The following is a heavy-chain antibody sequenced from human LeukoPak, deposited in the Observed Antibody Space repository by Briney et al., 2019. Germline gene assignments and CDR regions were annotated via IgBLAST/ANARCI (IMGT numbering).Heavy chain of an antibody. J-gene: IGHJ3*02. Sequence: GGSLRLSCVDSGVTLSNYWMNWVRQAPGKGLEWVANINQDGSEKYYVDSVKGRFTISRDNAKKSLYLQMDSLRAQDTAVYFCARDSTGWQADSFDIWGQGTMVTVSS. CDR3: ARDSTGWQADSFDI. CDR2: INQDGSEK. D-gene: IGHD2-8*02. V-gene: IGHV3-7*01. CDR1: GVTLSNYW.